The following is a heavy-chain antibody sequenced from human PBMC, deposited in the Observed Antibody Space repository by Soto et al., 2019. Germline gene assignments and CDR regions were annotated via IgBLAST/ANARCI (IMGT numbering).Heavy chain of an antibody. CDR3: AKGGYCSTSSCVSWFDP. CDR2: LNAANGDT. J-gene: IGHJ5*02. D-gene: IGHD2-2*01. V-gene: IGHV1-3*01. Sequence: QVHLEQSGAVVKKPGASVKVACKASGYSFTTYSMHWLRQAPGQRPERIGWLNAANGDTKYSQALQGRVTITVDTSATRVYMELSSLTSEDTAVYYCAKGGYCSTSSCVSWFDPWGQGTQVTVSP. CDR1: GYSFTTYS.